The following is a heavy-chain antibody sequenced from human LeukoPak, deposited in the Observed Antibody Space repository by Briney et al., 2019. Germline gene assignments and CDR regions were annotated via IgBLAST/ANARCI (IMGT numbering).Heavy chain of an antibody. V-gene: IGHV3-23*01. CDR3: ARGGGYCVNGVCQKDY. CDR2: ISGSGGST. J-gene: IGHJ4*02. Sequence: GGSLRLSCAASGFTFSSYAMSWVRQAPGKGLEWVSDISGSGGSTYYADSVKGRFTISRDNSKNTLYLQMNSLRPEDTALYYCARGGGYCVNGVCQKDYWGQGTLVTVSS. D-gene: IGHD2-8*01. CDR1: GFTFSSYA.